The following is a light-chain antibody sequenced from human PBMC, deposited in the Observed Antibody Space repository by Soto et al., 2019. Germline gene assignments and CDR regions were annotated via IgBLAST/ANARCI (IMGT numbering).Light chain of an antibody. CDR2: DVT. Sequence: QSALTQPASVSGSPGQSITISCTGTNSDIGGYNFVSWYQQHPGKAPKLIFYDVTNRPSGVSNRFSGSKSGKTASLTISWLQAEDEAVYYCSSYTSTNTVVFGGGTKLTVL. CDR1: NSDIGGYNF. CDR3: SSYTSTNTVV. V-gene: IGLV2-14*03. J-gene: IGLJ2*01.